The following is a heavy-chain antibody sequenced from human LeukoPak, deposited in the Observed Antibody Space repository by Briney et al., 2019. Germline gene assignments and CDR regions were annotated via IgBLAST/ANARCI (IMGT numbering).Heavy chain of an antibody. Sequence: SGGSLRLSCAASGFTFSSYAMSWVRQAPGKGLEWVSAISGSGGSTYYAHSVKGRFTISRDNSKNTLYLQMNSLRAEDTAVYYCAKAGGLRPPTYYFDYWGQGTLVTVSS. D-gene: IGHD4-17*01. CDR1: GFTFSSYA. J-gene: IGHJ4*02. CDR2: ISGSGGST. V-gene: IGHV3-23*01. CDR3: AKAGGLRPPTYYFDY.